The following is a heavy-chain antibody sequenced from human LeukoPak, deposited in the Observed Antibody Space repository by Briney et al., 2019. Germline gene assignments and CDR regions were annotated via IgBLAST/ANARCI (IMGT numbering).Heavy chain of an antibody. CDR3: ARERRGVITISNWFDP. CDR2: IYYSGST. CDR1: GGSISSGGYY. V-gene: IGHV4-31*03. Sequence: SETLSLTCTVSGGSISSGGYYWSWIRQHPGKGLEWIGNIYYSGSTYYNPSLKSRVTISVDTSKNQFSLKLSSVTAADTAVYYCARERRGVITISNWFDPGGQGTLVTVSS. D-gene: IGHD3-10*01. J-gene: IGHJ5*02.